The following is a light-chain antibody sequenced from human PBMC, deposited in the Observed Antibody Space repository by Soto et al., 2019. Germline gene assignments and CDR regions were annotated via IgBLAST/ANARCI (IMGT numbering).Light chain of an antibody. Sequence: SYELTQSLSVSVALGQTAKITCGGNDIGSTNVHWYQQKPGQAPVLVIYRDAIRPSGIPERFSGSNSGNAATLTINRVEAGDEADYYCQVWDISSEPFYVFGTGTKLTVL. V-gene: IGLV3-9*01. CDR1: DIGSTN. CDR3: QVWDISSEPFYV. CDR2: RDA. J-gene: IGLJ1*01.